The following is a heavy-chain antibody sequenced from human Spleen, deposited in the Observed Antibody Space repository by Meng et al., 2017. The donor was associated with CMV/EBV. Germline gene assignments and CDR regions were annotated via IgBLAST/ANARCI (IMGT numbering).Heavy chain of an antibody. CDR3: ERDRIMITFGGDFDY. D-gene: IGHD3-16*01. CDR1: VYNLTNDG. CDR2: ISAYNGNT. V-gene: IGHV1-18*01. J-gene: IGHJ4*02. Sequence: AVYNLTNDGISQGRQAAVKGLECIGWISAYNGNTNYAQKLQGRVTMTTDTSTSIAYMELRSLGSDDTAVYYGERDRIMITFGGDFDYWGQGTLVTVSS.